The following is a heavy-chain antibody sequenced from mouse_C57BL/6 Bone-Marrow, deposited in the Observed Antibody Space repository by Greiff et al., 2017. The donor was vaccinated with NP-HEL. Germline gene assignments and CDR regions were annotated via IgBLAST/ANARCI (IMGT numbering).Heavy chain of an antibody. J-gene: IGHJ2*01. D-gene: IGHD4-1*01. CDR1: GYTFTSYG. Sequence: VKLMESGAELARPGASVKLSCKASGYTFTSYGISWVKQRTGQGLEWIGEIYPRSGNTYYNEKFKGKATLTADKSSSTAYMKLRSLTSEDSAVYFCARRWDVPHYFDYWGQGTTLTVSS. V-gene: IGHV1-81*01. CDR3: ARRWDVPHYFDY. CDR2: IYPRSGNT.